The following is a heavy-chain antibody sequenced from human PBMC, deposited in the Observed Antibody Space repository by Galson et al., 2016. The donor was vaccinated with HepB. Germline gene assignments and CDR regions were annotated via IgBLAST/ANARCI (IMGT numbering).Heavy chain of an antibody. Sequence: SETLSLTCTISGGSINTYYWSWIRQPPGKGLEWIGYVFYTGGTNYNPSLESRVTMSVDTSRNQFSLRLSSVTAADTAVYFCARGPADHYDRIAYKYYPFYYAMDVWGQGTTVTVSS. CDR1: GGSINTYY. J-gene: IGHJ6*02. D-gene: IGHD3-22*01. CDR2: VFYTGGT. CDR3: ARGPADHYDRIAYKYYPFYYAMDV. V-gene: IGHV4-59*01.